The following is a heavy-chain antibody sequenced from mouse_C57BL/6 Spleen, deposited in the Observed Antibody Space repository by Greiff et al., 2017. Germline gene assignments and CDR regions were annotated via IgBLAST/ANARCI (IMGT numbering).Heavy chain of an antibody. V-gene: IGHV5-17*01. CDR2: ISSGSSTI. CDR3: TKDYYDTDYYAMDY. J-gene: IGHJ4*01. Sequence: DVKLVESGGGLVKPGGSLKLSCAASGFTFSDYGMHWVRQAPEKGLEWVAYISSGSSTIYSADTVKGRFTLSRDNARNALFLQMTRLRSEDTAMYYCTKDYYDTDYYAMDYWGQGTSVTVSS. CDR1: GFTFSDYG. D-gene: IGHD2-4*01.